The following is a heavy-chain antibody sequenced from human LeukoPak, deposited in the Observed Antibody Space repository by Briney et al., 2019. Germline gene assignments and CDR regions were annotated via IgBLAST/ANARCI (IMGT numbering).Heavy chain of an antibody. CDR2: IKQDGSER. J-gene: IGHJ4*02. Sequence: PGGSLRLSCAASGFTFSSYWMSWVRQAPGKGLEWVANIKQDGSERYYVDSVKGRFTISRDNAKNSLYLQMNSLRAEDTAVYYCAGSQEYQLLPFDYWGQGTLVTVSS. D-gene: IGHD2-2*01. CDR1: GFTFSSYW. V-gene: IGHV3-7*01. CDR3: AGSQEYQLLPFDY.